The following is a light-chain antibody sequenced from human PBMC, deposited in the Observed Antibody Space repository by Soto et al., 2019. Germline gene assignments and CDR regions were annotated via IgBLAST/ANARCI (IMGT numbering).Light chain of an antibody. CDR3: QQYNNWPLT. CDR1: QSVSRN. V-gene: IGKV3-15*01. Sequence: EIVMTQSPAPLSVSPGERATLSCRASQSVSRNLAWYQQKPGQAPRLLIYGASTRATGIPVRFSGSGSGTEFTLTISSLQSEDFAVYYCQQYNNWPLTFGGGTKVEIK. CDR2: GAS. J-gene: IGKJ4*01.